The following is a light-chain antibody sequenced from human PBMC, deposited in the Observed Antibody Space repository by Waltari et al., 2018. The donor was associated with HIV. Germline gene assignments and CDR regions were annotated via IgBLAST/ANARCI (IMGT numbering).Light chain of an antibody. Sequence: QSVLTQPPSASETPGQRVTISCSGSSSNIGSHYVYWYRHLPGTAPNLLIYRNKQLLYGGADRVYGSNSGDSAVLAISGGRSEDEADYYCAAWGDSLTSYVFGTGTKVTVL. V-gene: IGLV1-47*01. CDR2: RNK. CDR1: SSNIGSHY. J-gene: IGLJ1*01. CDR3: AAWGDSLTSYV.